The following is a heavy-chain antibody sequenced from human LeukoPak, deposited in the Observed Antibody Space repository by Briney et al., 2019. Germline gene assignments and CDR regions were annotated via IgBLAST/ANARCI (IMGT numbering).Heavy chain of an antibody. CDR2: IYYSGST. J-gene: IGHJ4*02. V-gene: IGHV4-39*01. CDR1: GDTFSSGTYY. Sequence: PSETLSLTCTVSGDTFSSGTYYWAWIRQPPGKELEWIGSIYYSGSTYYNPSLKSRVTISVDTSKNQFSLRLSSVTAADTAVYYCATYRPVWGIDYWGQGTLVTVSS. D-gene: IGHD3-16*01. CDR3: ATYRPVWGIDY.